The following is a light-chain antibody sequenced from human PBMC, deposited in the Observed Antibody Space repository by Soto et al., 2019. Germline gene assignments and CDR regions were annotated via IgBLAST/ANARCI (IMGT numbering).Light chain of an antibody. Sequence: DIQMTQAPSTLSASVGDRVTITCRASQRISKWLAWHQLKPGEAPKLLIYDASNLESGVSSRFSGSGAATEFTLTISSLQPDDFATYYCQQYNGYPLTFGPGTKVENK. V-gene: IGKV1-5*01. CDR2: DAS. J-gene: IGKJ3*01. CDR3: QQYNGYPLT. CDR1: QRISKW.